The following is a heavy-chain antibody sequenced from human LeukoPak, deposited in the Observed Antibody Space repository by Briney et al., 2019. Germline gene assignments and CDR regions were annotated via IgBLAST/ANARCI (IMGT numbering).Heavy chain of an antibody. D-gene: IGHD3-16*02. CDR1: GYSISSGYY. CDR3: ARVWGNYDYVWGSYRYTPFDY. Sequence: PSETLSLTCAVSGYSISSGYYWGWIRQPPGKGLEWIGRIYHSGSTYYNPSLKSRVTISVDTSKNQFSLKLSSVTAADTAVYYCARVWGNYDYVWGSYRYTPFDYWGQGTLVTVSS. CDR2: IYHSGST. J-gene: IGHJ4*02. V-gene: IGHV4-38-2*01.